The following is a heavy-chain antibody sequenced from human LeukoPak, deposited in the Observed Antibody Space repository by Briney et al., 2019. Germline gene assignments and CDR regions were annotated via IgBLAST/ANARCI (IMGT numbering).Heavy chain of an antibody. J-gene: IGHJ4*02. CDR2: IYYSGST. Sequence: PSETLSLTCTVSGGSISSYYWSWIRQPPGKGLEWIGYIYYSGSTNYNPSLKNRVTISVDTSKNQFSLKLSSVTAADTAVYYCARGGGYDALFDYWGQGTLVTVSS. D-gene: IGHD5-12*01. CDR1: GGSISSYY. V-gene: IGHV4-59*01. CDR3: ARGGGYDALFDY.